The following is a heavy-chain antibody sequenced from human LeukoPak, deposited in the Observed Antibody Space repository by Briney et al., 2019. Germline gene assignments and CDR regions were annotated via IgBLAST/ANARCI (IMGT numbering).Heavy chain of an antibody. CDR1: GFTFSSYG. CDR3: AKDLPTPYFDY. Sequence: PGGSLRLSCAASGFTFSSYGMHWVRQAPGKGVEWVAVISYDGSNKYYADSVKGRFTISRDNSNNTLYLQMNSLRAEDTAVYYCAKDLPTPYFDYWGQGALVTVSS. V-gene: IGHV3-30*18. J-gene: IGHJ4*02. D-gene: IGHD4-23*01. CDR2: ISYDGSNK.